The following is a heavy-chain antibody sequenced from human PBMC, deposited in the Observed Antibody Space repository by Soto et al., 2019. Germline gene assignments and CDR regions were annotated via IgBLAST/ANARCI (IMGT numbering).Heavy chain of an antibody. J-gene: IGHJ4*02. D-gene: IGHD3-9*01. CDR1: GFTFSGYS. Sequence: GGSLRLSCAASGFTFSGYSVNWVRQAPGKGLEWVSYISSGSKTIYYADSVKGRFTVSRDNARKSQYLQMNSLRDEDTAVYYCAREDILGTRSFDYWGQGTLVTVSS. V-gene: IGHV3-48*02. CDR3: AREDILGTRSFDY. CDR2: ISSGSKTI.